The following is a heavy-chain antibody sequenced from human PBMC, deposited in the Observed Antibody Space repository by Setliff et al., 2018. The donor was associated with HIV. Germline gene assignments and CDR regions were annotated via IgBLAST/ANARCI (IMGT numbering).Heavy chain of an antibody. CDR2: ISGSGVST. D-gene: IGHD3-3*01. V-gene: IGHV3-23*01. J-gene: IGHJ4*03. Sequence: GGSLRLSCAASGFTFSSYAMRWVRQAPGKGLEWVSAISGSGVSTYYADSVEGRFTISRDNSKNTLYLQMNSLRAEDTAVYYCAGSRWDYFGVVFHYWGQGTMVTVSS. CDR3: AGSRWDYFGVVFHY. CDR1: GFTFSSYA.